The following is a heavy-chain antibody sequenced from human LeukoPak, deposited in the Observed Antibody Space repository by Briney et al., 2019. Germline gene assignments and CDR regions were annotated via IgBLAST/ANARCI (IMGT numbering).Heavy chain of an antibody. V-gene: IGHV5-51*01. CDR1: GYSLTTYW. CDR2: ICPGDSDT. CDR3: ASCGGDYACSN. Sequence: GESLKISCKGSGYSLTTYWIGWVRQMPGKGLEWMGIICPGDSDTRYSPSFQGQVTISADKSVSTAYLQWSSLKASDTAMYYCASCGGDYACSNWGQGTLVTVSS. J-gene: IGHJ4*02. D-gene: IGHD2-21*02.